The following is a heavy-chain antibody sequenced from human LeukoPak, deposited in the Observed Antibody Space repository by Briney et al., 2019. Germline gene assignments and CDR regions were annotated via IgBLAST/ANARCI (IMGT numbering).Heavy chain of an antibody. Sequence: ASVKVSCKASGYTFTGYYMHWVRQAPGQGLEWMGWINPNSGGTNYAQKFQGRVTMTRDASISTAYMELSRLRSDDTAVYYCARDQIEMATIDYWGQGTLVTVSS. CDR1: GYTFTGYY. CDR3: ARDQIEMATIDY. D-gene: IGHD5-24*01. V-gene: IGHV1-2*02. CDR2: INPNSGGT. J-gene: IGHJ4*02.